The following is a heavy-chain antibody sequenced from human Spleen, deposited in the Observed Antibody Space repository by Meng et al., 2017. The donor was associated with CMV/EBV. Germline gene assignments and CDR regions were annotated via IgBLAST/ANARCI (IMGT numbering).Heavy chain of an antibody. Sequence: ASVKVSCKASGYTFTSYYFHWVRQAPGQGLEWVGIINPNGGSTGYAQKFQGRVTMTRDTYRSTVYMELRNLRSEDTAVYYCARDSRSGEGYFDYWGQGTLVTVSS. CDR1: GYTFTSYY. V-gene: IGHV1-46*01. CDR3: ARDSRSGEGYFDY. J-gene: IGHJ4*02. D-gene: IGHD3-16*01. CDR2: INPNGGST.